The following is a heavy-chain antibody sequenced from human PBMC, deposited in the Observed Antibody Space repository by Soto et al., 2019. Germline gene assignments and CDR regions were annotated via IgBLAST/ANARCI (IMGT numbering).Heavy chain of an antibody. D-gene: IGHD2-2*01. J-gene: IGHJ6*03. V-gene: IGHV4-59*01. Sequence: PSETLSLTGTVSGGSISSYYWRWLRQPPGKGLEWIGYIYYSGSTNYNPSLKSRVTISVDTSKNQFSLKLSSVTAADTAVYYCARVSVVPAANYYYYYMDVWGKGTTVTVSS. CDR2: IYYSGST. CDR3: ARVSVVPAANYYYYYMDV. CDR1: GGSISSYY.